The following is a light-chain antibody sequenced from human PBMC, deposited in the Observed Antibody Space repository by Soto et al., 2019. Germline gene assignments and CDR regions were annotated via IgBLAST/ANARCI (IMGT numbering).Light chain of an antibody. J-gene: IGLJ3*02. V-gene: IGLV2-14*01. CDR3: SSYTSSSTLVV. Sequence: QSALTQPASVSGSPGQSITISCTGTSSDVGGYNYVSWYQQHPGKAPKLIIYDVSNRPSGVSNRFSGAKSGNTASLTISGLQVEDEADYYCSSYTSSSTLVVFGGGTKVTVL. CDR2: DVS. CDR1: SSDVGGYNY.